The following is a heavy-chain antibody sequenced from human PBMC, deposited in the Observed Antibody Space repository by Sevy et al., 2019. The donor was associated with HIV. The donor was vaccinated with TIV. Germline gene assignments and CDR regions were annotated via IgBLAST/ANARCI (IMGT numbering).Heavy chain of an antibody. D-gene: IGHD2-15*01. Sequence: GGSLRLSCAASGFTFSTYAMSWVRQAPGKGLEWVSAISGSAGSTYYADLVKGRFTISRDKSKNTLYLQMNSLRAEDTAVYYCAKGDRTFYGLDVWGQGTMVTVSS. CDR2: ISGSAGST. CDR1: GFTFSTYA. J-gene: IGHJ6*02. V-gene: IGHV3-23*01. CDR3: AKGDRTFYGLDV.